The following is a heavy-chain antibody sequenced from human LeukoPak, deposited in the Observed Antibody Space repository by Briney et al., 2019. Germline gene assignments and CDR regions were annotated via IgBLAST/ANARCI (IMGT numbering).Heavy chain of an antibody. Sequence: GGSLRLSCAASGFTVSSNYMSWVRQAPGKGLEWVSVITGSGGGTYYADSVKGQFTISRDNSKNTLYLQMNSLRAEDTAIYYCARSRYGGSYYFDYWGQGSLVTVSS. J-gene: IGHJ4*02. CDR3: ARSRYGGSYYFDY. D-gene: IGHD4-23*01. V-gene: IGHV3-53*01. CDR1: GFTVSSNY. CDR2: ITGSGGGT.